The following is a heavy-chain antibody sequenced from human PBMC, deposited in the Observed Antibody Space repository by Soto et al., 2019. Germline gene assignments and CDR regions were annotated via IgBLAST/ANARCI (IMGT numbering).Heavy chain of an antibody. Sequence: EASVKVSCKASGGTFSSYAISWVGQAPGQGLEWMGGIIPIFGTANYAQKFQGRVTITADKSTSTAYMELSSLRSEDTAVYYCASTPRITMVRGVITLFDYWGQGTLVTVSS. CDR3: ASTPRITMVRGVITLFDY. J-gene: IGHJ4*02. D-gene: IGHD3-10*01. CDR2: IIPIFGTA. V-gene: IGHV1-69*06. CDR1: GGTFSSYA.